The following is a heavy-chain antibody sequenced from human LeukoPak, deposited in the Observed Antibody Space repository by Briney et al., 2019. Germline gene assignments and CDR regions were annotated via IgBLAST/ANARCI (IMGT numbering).Heavy chain of an antibody. Sequence: GESLKISFKGSGYSFTSYWSGWVRQLPGKGLEWMGIIYPGDSDTRYSPSFQDQVTISADKSISTAYLQWSSLKASDTAMYYCARRPTYDSSGYYPNWFDPWGQGTLVTVSS. CDR2: IYPGDSDT. CDR3: ARRPTYDSSGYYPNWFDP. D-gene: IGHD3-22*01. V-gene: IGHV5-51*01. CDR1: GYSFTSYW. J-gene: IGHJ5*02.